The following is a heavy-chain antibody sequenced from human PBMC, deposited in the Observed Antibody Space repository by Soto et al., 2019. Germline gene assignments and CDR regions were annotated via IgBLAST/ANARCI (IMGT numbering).Heavy chain of an antibody. CDR1: GGSISSYY. J-gene: IGHJ6*02. D-gene: IGHD2-2*01. Sequence: SETLSLTCTVSGGSISSYYWSWIRQPPGKGLEWIGYIYYSGSTNYNPSLKSRVTISVDTSKNQFSLKLSSVTAADTAVYYCARDRYCSSTSCFRVDYYGMDVWGQGTTVTVSS. V-gene: IGHV4-59*01. CDR3: ARDRYCSSTSCFRVDYYGMDV. CDR2: IYYSGST.